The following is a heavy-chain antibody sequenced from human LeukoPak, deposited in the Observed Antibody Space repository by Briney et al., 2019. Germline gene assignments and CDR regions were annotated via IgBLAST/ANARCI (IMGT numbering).Heavy chain of an antibody. D-gene: IGHD1-7*01. CDR1: GGSISNGGYS. CDR2: ISLGGNT. Sequence: SETLSLTCAVSGGSISNGGYSWSWIRQPPGKGLEWIGYISLGGNTFYNPSLKSRVTMSLDRSKNQFSLNLTSVTAADTAVYYCARARYNWNYALDHWGQGTLVTVSS. J-gene: IGHJ4*02. CDR3: ARARYNWNYALDH. V-gene: IGHV4-30-2*01.